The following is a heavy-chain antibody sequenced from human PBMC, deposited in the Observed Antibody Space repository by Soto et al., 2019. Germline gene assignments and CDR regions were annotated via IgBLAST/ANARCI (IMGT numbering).Heavy chain of an antibody. Sequence: GGSLRLSCAASGFTFSSYGMHWVRQAPGKGLEWVAVISYDGSNKYYADSVKGRFTISRDNSKNTLYLQMNSLRAEDTAVYYCARANVGMDVWGQGTTVTVSS. J-gene: IGHJ6*02. V-gene: IGHV3-30*03. D-gene: IGHD2-8*01. CDR2: ISYDGSNK. CDR1: GFTFSSYG. CDR3: ARANVGMDV.